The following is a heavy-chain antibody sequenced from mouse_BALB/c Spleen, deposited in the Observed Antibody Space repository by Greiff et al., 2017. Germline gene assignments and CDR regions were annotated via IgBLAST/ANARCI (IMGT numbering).Heavy chain of an antibody. Sequence: EVQRVESGPGLVKPSQSLSLTCTVTGYSITSDYAWNWIRQFPGNKLEWMGYISYSGSTSYNPSLKSRISITRDTSKNQFFLQLNSVTTEDTATYYCARYYHVWYFDVWGAGTTVTVSS. CDR2: ISYSGST. CDR1: GYSITSDYA. J-gene: IGHJ1*01. V-gene: IGHV3-2*02. CDR3: ARYYHVWYFDV. D-gene: IGHD1-1*01.